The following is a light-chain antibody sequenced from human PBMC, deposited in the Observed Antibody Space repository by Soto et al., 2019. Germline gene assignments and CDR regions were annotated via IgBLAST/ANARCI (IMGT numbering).Light chain of an antibody. CDR3: ISYTSSSTVV. CDR1: SSDVGGYNY. J-gene: IGLJ2*01. Sequence: QSALTQPASVSGSPGQSITISCTGTSSDVGGYNYVSWYQQHPGKAPKLMIYDVSNRPSGVSNRFSGSKSGNTASLTISGLQAEDEADYYCISYTSSSTVVFCGGTKLTVL. V-gene: IGLV2-14*01. CDR2: DVS.